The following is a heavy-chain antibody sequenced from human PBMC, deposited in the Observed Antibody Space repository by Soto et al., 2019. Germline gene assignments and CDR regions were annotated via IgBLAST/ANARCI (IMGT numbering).Heavy chain of an antibody. Sequence: QVQLVESGGGVVQPGRSLRLSCAASGFTFSSYGMHWVRQAPGKGLEWVAVIWYDGSNKYYADSVKGRFTISRDNSKNTLYLQMNSLRAEDTAVYYCAKGHVDIWHYDLDYWGQGTLVTVSS. CDR3: AKGHVDIWHYDLDY. D-gene: IGHD1-7*01. CDR1: GFTFSSYG. CDR2: IWYDGSNK. V-gene: IGHV3-33*06. J-gene: IGHJ4*02.